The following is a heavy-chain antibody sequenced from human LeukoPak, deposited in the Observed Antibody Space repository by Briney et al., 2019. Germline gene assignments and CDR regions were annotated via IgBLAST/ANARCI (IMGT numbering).Heavy chain of an antibody. J-gene: IGHJ4*02. Sequence: PGGSLRLSCAASGFTFDEYGMSWVRQAPGKGLEWVSGINWNGDSTGYADSVKGRFTISRDNAKNSLYLQMNSLRADDTAFYYCARKVRFLEWLLVAPLDYWGQGSLVTVSS. CDR2: INWNGDST. CDR3: ARKVRFLEWLLVAPLDY. V-gene: IGHV3-20*04. D-gene: IGHD3-3*01. CDR1: GFTFDEYG.